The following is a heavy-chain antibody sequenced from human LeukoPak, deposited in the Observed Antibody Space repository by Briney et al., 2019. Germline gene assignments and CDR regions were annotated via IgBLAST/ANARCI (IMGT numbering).Heavy chain of an antibody. V-gene: IGHV1-2*06. Sequence: GASVNVSCTASGYTFTVSYMHWVRQAPGQGLEWMGRINPHSGGTNYAQEFQGKVTMTRDTSNSTAYMELSRLRSDDTAVYYCARAESEMYGGYVYWGQGTLVTVSS. D-gene: IGHD5-12*01. CDR2: INPHSGGT. J-gene: IGHJ4*02. CDR3: ARAESEMYGGYVY. CDR1: GYTFTVSY.